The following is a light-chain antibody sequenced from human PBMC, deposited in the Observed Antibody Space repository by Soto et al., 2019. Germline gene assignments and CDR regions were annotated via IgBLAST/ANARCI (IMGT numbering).Light chain of an antibody. Sequence: DIPMTQSPSSLSASVGDRLTITCRASQDIGKSLAWYQQRPGKVPKPLIYAASTLHSGVPSRFSGGGSGTHFTLTISNVQPEDVATYYCQMYVTAPETFGQGTKVEIK. V-gene: IGKV1-27*01. CDR1: QDIGKS. CDR2: AAS. J-gene: IGKJ1*01. CDR3: QMYVTAPET.